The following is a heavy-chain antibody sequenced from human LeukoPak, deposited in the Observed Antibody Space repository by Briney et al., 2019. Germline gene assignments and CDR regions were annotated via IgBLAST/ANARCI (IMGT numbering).Heavy chain of an antibody. Sequence: SGGSLRLSCAASGFTFSSYAMSWVRQAPGKGLEWVSAISGGGGSTYYADSVKGRFTISRDNSESTLYLQMNSLRAEDTAAYYCAKGYDFWSGNGMDVWGQGTTVTVSS. CDR1: GFTFSSYA. CDR2: ISGGGGST. D-gene: IGHD3-3*01. J-gene: IGHJ6*02. V-gene: IGHV3-23*01. CDR3: AKGYDFWSGNGMDV.